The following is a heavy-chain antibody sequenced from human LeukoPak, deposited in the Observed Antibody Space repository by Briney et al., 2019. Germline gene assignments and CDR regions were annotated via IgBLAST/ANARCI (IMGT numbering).Heavy chain of an antibody. CDR1: GGSISSYY. CDR2: IYYSGST. CDR3: ARDQKGQLLEGWFDP. J-gene: IGHJ5*02. D-gene: IGHD2-2*01. Sequence: SETLSLTCTVSGGSISSYYWSWIRQPPGKGLEWIGYIYYSGSTNYNPSLKSRVTISVDTSKNQFSLKLSSVTAADTAVYYCARDQKGQLLEGWFDPWGQGTLVTVSS. V-gene: IGHV4-59*01.